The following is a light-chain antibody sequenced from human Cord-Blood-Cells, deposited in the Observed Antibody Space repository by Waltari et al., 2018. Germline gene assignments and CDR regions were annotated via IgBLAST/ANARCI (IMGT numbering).Light chain of an antibody. J-gene: IGKJ4*01. V-gene: IGKV1-33*01. CDR2: DAS. CDR3: QQYDNLPLT. Sequence: IKITQSPSSLSASVVDKVASTCQASQDISNYLNWYQQKPGKAPKLLIYDASNLETGVPSRFSGSGSGTDFTFTISSLQPEDIATYYCQQYDNLPLTFGGGTKVEIK. CDR1: QDISNY.